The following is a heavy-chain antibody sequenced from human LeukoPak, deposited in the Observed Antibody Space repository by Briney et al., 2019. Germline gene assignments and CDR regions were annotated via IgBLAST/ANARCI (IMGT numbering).Heavy chain of an antibody. CDR1: GFTLNSYV. CDR2: ISYDGSNK. Sequence: PGGSLRLSCAASGFTLNSYVMHWVRQAPGKGLEWVAVISYDGSNKYYADSVKGRFTISRDNSENTLYLQMNSLRAEDTAVYYCAKVTSSGWYSLDYWGQGTLVTVSS. D-gene: IGHD6-19*01. J-gene: IGHJ4*02. CDR3: AKVTSSGWYSLDY. V-gene: IGHV3-30*18.